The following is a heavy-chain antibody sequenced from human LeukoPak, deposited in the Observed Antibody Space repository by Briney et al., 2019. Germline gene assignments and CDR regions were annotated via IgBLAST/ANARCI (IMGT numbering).Heavy chain of an antibody. Sequence: SETLSLTCTVSGGSVSSGSYYWSWIRQPPGKGLEWIGYIYYSGSTNYNPSLKSRVTISVDTSKNRFSLKLSSVTAADTAVYYCARVRSSSWYNSWYFDLWGRGTLVTVSS. J-gene: IGHJ2*01. CDR1: GGSVSSGSYY. V-gene: IGHV4-61*01. D-gene: IGHD6-13*01. CDR2: IYYSGST. CDR3: ARVRSSSWYNSWYFDL.